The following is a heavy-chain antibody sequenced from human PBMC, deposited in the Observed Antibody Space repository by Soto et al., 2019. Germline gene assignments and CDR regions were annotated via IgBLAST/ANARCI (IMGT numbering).Heavy chain of an antibody. CDR2: INAGNGNR. V-gene: IGHV1-3*01. J-gene: IGHJ4*02. CDR1: GYTFTSYA. CDR3: ARDSPPSDY. Sequence: QVQLVQSGAEVKKPGASVKVSCKASGYTFTSYAMHWVRQAPGQRLEWMGWINAGNGNRKYSQKFQGRVTITRDTSASTAYMELSSLRSEDTSLYYCARDSPPSDYWGQGTLVTVSS.